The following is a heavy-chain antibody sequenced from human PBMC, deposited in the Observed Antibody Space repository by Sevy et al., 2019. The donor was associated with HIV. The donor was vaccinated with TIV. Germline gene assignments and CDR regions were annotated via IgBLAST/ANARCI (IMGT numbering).Heavy chain of an antibody. CDR3: ARTRHYYDSSGYYQWDVFDI. D-gene: IGHD3-22*01. J-gene: IGHJ3*02. CDR2: IYTDGST. V-gene: IGHV3-53*04. Sequence: GGSLRLSCTTSGFTFDDYAMSWFRQAPGKGLEWVSVIYTDGSTYYADSVKGRFTISRHNSENTLSLQMNSLRVEDTAVYYCARTRHYYDSSGYYQWDVFDIWGQGTMVTVSS. CDR1: GFTFDDYA.